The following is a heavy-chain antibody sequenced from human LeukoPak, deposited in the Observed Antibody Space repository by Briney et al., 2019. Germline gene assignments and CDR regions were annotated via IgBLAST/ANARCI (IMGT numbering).Heavy chain of an antibody. J-gene: IGHJ4*02. D-gene: IGHD3-22*01. CDR2: IKEDGSEK. CDR3: ARDSSGYQ. Sequence: GGSLRLSCAASGFTFSTYWMSWVRQAPGKGLEWVVNIKEDGSEKYYGDSVKGRFTISRDKAKNSLYLEMNSLRVEDTAMYYCARDSSGYQWGQGTLVTVSS. CDR1: GFTFSTYW. V-gene: IGHV3-7*01.